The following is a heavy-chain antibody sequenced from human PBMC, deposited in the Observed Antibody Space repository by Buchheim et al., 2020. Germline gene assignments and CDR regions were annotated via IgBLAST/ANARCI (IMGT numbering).Heavy chain of an antibody. V-gene: IGHV3-23*01. CDR1: GFSLSSYA. Sequence: EVQVLEAGGGLVQPGESLRLSCAASGFSLSSYAMTWVRQAPGKGLEWVSSISSGGSTYYTDSVKGRFTISRDSSKNTLYLQMSSLRADDTAVYYCARGASTITRHFDNWGQGTL. D-gene: IGHD3-3*01. CDR3: ARGASTITRHFDN. CDR2: ISSGGST. J-gene: IGHJ4*01.